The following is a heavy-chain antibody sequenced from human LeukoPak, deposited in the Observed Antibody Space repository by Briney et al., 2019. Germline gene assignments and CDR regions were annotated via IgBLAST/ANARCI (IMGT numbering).Heavy chain of an antibody. CDR2: IYYSGST. V-gene: IGHV4-59*12. CDR1: GGSISNYY. D-gene: IGHD3-3*01. J-gene: IGHJ5*02. CDR3: ARVAPNYDFWSGYLAPYNWFDP. Sequence: SETLSLTCTVYGGSISNYYWSWIRQPPGKGLEWIGYIYYSGSTNYNPSLKSRVTISVDTSKNQFSLKLSSVTAADTAVYYCARVAPNYDFWSGYLAPYNWFDPWGQGTLVTVSS.